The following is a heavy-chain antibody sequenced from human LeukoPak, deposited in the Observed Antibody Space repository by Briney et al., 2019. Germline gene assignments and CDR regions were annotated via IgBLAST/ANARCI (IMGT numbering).Heavy chain of an antibody. V-gene: IGHV3-74*01. CDR2: INSDGSST. CDR3: ARATPGFIRFDY. J-gene: IGHJ4*02. Sequence: GGSLRLSCAASGFSFSNYAMTWVRQVPGKGLVWVSRINSDGSSTSYADSVKGRFTISRDNAKNTLYLQMNSLRAEDTAVYYCARATPGFIRFDYWGQGTLVTVSS. D-gene: IGHD3-16*02. CDR1: GFSFSNYA.